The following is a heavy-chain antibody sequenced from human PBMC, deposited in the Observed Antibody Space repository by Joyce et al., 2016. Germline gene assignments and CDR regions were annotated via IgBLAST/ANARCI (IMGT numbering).Heavy chain of an antibody. Sequence: EVQLVASGGALVQPGGSRRLSCSASGLTLSNYWMNWVRQAPGKGLEWVAIIRQDVRDIYYSDSVRGRFTISRDNVKNAVHLQMNSLRDDDTAIYYCVGGRGWLFDFWGQGTLVTVSS. D-gene: IGHD6-19*01. CDR3: VGGRGWLFDF. CDR2: IRQDVRDI. J-gene: IGHJ4*02. CDR1: GLTLSNYW. V-gene: IGHV3-7*01.